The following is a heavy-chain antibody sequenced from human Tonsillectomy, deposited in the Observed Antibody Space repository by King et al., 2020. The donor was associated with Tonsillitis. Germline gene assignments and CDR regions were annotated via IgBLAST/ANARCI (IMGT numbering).Heavy chain of an antibody. J-gene: IGHJ4*02. CDR2: MSYDGKND. Sequence: VQLVESGGGVVQPGRSLRLSCAASGFTLSTYTFHWVRQAPGKGLEWVALMSYDGKNDNYADSVKGRFTVSRDSSKNTLFLQMNSLGPEDTAVYFCARDSDYCSGGSCYYVDFWGQGTLVTVSS. CDR1: GFTLSTYT. D-gene: IGHD2-15*01. V-gene: IGHV3-30*04. CDR3: ARDSDYCSGGSCYYVDF.